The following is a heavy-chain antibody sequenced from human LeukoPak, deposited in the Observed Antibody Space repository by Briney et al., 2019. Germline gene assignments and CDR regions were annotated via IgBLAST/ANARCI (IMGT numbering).Heavy chain of an antibody. J-gene: IGHJ4*02. CDR1: GYSFNDYW. D-gene: IGHD3-22*01. CDR2: IYPGEFDI. CDR3: ARHASHNDNSDYYFAH. Sequence: PGESLKISCKGSGYSFNDYWIGWVRQMPGKGLEWMGLIYPGEFDIRYSPSFQGQVTISADKSISTAYLQWKRLKASDTAMYYCARHASHNDNSDYYFAHWGQGTLVTVSS. V-gene: IGHV5-51*01.